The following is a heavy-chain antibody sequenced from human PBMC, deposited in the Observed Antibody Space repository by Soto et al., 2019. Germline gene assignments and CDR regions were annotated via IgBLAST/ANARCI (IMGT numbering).Heavy chain of an antibody. Sequence: QVQLVQSGAEVKKPGSSVTVSCKASGGTFSSYAISWVRQAPGQGLEWMGRIIPFIGTANYAQKFQGRVTITADESTSTADMELTSLRPEDTAVYYCARVVMTTGPASYYYGMDVWGQGTTVTVSS. CDR1: GGTFSSYA. CDR3: ARVVMTTGPASYYYGMDV. CDR2: IIPFIGTA. J-gene: IGHJ6*02. V-gene: IGHV1-69*18. D-gene: IGHD4-4*01.